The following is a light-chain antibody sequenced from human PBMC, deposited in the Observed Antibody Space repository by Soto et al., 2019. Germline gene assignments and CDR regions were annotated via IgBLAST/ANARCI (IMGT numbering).Light chain of an antibody. CDR1: SSDVGGYNY. CDR3: SSYAASNNLV. Sequence: HSVLTQPPSASGSPGQSVTISCTGTSSDVGGYNYVSWYQQHPGKAPKLTIYEVSKRPSGVPDRFSGSKSGNTASLTVSGLQAEDEADYYCSSYAASNNLVFGGGTKLTVL. CDR2: EVS. V-gene: IGLV2-8*01. J-gene: IGLJ2*01.